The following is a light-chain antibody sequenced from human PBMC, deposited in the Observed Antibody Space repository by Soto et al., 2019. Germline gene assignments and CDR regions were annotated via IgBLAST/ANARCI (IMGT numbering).Light chain of an antibody. J-gene: IGKJ2*01. V-gene: IGKV1-5*01. CDR3: QQYNSHSSYT. CDR2: DAS. Sequence: DIQMTQSPSTLSASVGDRVTITCLASQSISNYLNWYQQKPGKAPKLLIYDASNLETGVPSRFSGSGSGTEFTLTISSLQPDDFATYYCQQYNSHSSYTFGQGTKVDIK. CDR1: QSISNY.